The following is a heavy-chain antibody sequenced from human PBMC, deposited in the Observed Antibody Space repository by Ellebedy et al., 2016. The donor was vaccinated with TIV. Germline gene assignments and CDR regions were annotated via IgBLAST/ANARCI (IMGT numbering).Heavy chain of an antibody. CDR1: GFTFSTYN. D-gene: IGHD6-13*01. Sequence: GESLKISCAASGFTFSTYNMNWVRQAPGKGLEWVSSISSSGNYIFYADSVKGRFTISSDNAKNSLYLQMNSLGAGDTAVYYCVREDSAAGGPDYWGQGTLVTVSS. V-gene: IGHV3-21*01. J-gene: IGHJ4*02. CDR2: ISSSGNYI. CDR3: VREDSAAGGPDY.